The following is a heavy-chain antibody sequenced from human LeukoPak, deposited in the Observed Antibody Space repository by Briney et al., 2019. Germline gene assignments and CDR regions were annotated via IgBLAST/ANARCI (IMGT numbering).Heavy chain of an antibody. D-gene: IGHD2-2*02. J-gene: IGHJ6*03. Sequence: GGSLRLSCAASGFTFSSYSMNWVRQAPGKGLEWVSSISSSSSYIYYADSVKGRFTISRGNAKNSLYLQMNSLRAEDTAVYYCARGDAESWRGLGVVVPAAIHYYYYMDVWGKGTTVTVSS. CDR1: GFTFSSYS. CDR3: ARGDAESWRGLGVVVPAAIHYYYYMDV. CDR2: ISSSSSYI. V-gene: IGHV3-21*01.